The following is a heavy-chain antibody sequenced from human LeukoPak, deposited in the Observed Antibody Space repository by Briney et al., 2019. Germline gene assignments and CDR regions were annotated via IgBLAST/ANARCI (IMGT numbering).Heavy chain of an antibody. CDR3: AKDYYYDSSGYIFDY. J-gene: IGHJ4*02. D-gene: IGHD3-22*01. CDR1: AFTFSSYA. CDR2: ISGSGGST. V-gene: IGHV3-23*01. Sequence: PGGSLRLSCAASAFTFSSYAMSWVRQAPGKGLEWVSAISGSGGSTYYADSVKGRFTISRDNSKNTLYLQMNSLRAEDTAVYYCAKDYYYDSSGYIFDYWGQGTLVTVSA.